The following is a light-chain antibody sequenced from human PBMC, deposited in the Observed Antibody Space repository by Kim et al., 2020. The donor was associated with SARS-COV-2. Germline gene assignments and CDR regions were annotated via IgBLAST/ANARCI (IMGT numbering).Light chain of an antibody. Sequence: ASVGDRVPINCRARQDISTFLAWYPQKPGKAPKLLIYAASYLESGVPSRFSGSGSGTEFTLTISSLQPEDIATYYCQQPTTFPLTFGGGTKVDIK. V-gene: IGKV1-12*01. CDR2: AAS. CDR1: QDISTF. CDR3: QQPTTFPLT. J-gene: IGKJ4*01.